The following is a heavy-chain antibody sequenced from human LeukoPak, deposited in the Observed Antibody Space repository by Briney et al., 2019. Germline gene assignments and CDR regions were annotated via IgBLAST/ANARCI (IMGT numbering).Heavy chain of an antibody. D-gene: IGHD3-16*01. Sequence: SETLSLTCTVSGGSISSGSYYWGWIRQPPGKGLEWIASIYYSGSTYYNPSLKSRVTISVDTSKNQFSLKLNSVTAADTAVYYCARQLGYGMDVWGQGTTVTVSS. CDR2: IYYSGST. J-gene: IGHJ6*02. V-gene: IGHV4-39*01. CDR3: ARQLGYGMDV. CDR1: GGSISSGSYY.